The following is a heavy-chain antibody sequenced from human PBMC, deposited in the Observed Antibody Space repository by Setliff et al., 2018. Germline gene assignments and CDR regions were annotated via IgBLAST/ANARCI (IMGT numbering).Heavy chain of an antibody. V-gene: IGHV3-49*04. J-gene: IGHJ6*02. CDR1: GFTFGEYA. D-gene: IGHD6-13*01. CDR3: TRVGRQLVYYYYGMDV. Sequence: PGGSLRLSCTASGFTFGEYAMSWVRQAPGKGLEWVGFIRSKVFGGTTEYAASVKGRFTISRDDSKSVAYLQMNSLKTEDTAVYYCTRVGRQLVYYYYGMDVWGQGTTVTVSS. CDR2: IRSKVFGGTT.